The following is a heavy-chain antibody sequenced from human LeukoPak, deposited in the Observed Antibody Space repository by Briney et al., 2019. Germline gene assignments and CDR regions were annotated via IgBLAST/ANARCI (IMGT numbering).Heavy chain of an antibody. D-gene: IGHD3-10*01. CDR3: ARDVALWFGELRLGI. CDR1: GGTFSSYA. Sequence: ASVKVSCKASGGTFSSYAISWVRQAPGQGLEWMGGIIPIFGTANYAQKFQGRVTITADESTSTAYMELSSLRSEDTAVYYCARDVALWFGELRLGIWGQGTMVTVSS. CDR2: IIPIFGTA. V-gene: IGHV1-69*13. J-gene: IGHJ3*02.